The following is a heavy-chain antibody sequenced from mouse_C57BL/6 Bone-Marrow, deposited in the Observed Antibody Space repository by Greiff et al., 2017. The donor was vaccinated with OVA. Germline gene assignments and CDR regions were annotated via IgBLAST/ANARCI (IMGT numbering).Heavy chain of an antibody. V-gene: IGHV1-55*01. J-gene: IGHJ2*01. Sequence: VQLQQPGAELVKPGASVKMSCKASGYTFTSYWITWVKQRPGQGLEWIGDIYPGSGSTNYNEKFKSKATLTVDTSSSTAYMQLSSLTSEDSAVYYCASGYYGRKYYFDYWGQGTTLTVSS. D-gene: IGHD1-1*01. CDR3: ASGYYGRKYYFDY. CDR2: IYPGSGST. CDR1: GYTFTSYW.